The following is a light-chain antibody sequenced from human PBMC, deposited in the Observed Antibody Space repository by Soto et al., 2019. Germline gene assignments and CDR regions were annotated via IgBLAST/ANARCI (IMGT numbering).Light chain of an antibody. CDR3: SSYTRSTTLVV. Sequence: QSALTQPASVSGSPGQSITISCTGTSSDVGGYNYVSWYQQHPGTAPKLMIYEVSNRPSGVSNRFSGSKSGNTASLTISGLQAEDEAVYYCSSYTRSTTLVVFGGGTKLTVL. V-gene: IGLV2-14*01. CDR1: SSDVGGYNY. CDR2: EVS. J-gene: IGLJ2*01.